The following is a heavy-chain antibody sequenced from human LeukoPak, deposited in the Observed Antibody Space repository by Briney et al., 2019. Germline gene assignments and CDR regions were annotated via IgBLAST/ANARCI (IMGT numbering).Heavy chain of an antibody. V-gene: IGHV1-69*13. Sequence: PEASVKVSCKASGGTFSSYAISWVRQAPGQGLEWMGGIIPIFGTANYAQKFQGRVTITADESTSTAYMELSSLRSEDTTVYYCARRAHPGYCTNGVCSLDYWGQGTLVTVSS. CDR1: GGTFSSYA. CDR2: IIPIFGTA. CDR3: ARRAHPGYCTNGVCSLDY. J-gene: IGHJ4*02. D-gene: IGHD2-8*01.